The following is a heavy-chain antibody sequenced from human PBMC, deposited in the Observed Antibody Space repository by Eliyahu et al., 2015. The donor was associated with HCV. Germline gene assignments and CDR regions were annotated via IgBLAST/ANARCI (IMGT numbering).Heavy chain of an antibody. J-gene: IGHJ4*02. V-gene: IGHV3-23*01. Sequence: EVQLLESGGGLVQPGGSLRLSCAASGFTFSTYAMSWVRPGPREGVEWVSRISDSGDSTHYADSVKGRFTISRDNSKNTLYLQMNSLRAEDTALYYCAKETTLDYWGQGTLVTVSS. D-gene: IGHD4-17*01. CDR3: AKETTLDY. CDR2: ISDSGDST. CDR1: GFTFSTYA.